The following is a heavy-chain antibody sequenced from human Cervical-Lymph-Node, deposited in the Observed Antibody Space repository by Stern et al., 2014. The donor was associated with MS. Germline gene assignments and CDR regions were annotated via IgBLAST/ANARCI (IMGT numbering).Heavy chain of an antibody. J-gene: IGHJ1*01. V-gene: IGHV1-46*03. D-gene: IGHD4-17*01. CDR2: VNPTDGRT. Sequence: QEQLGQSGAEVKKPGASVKVSCKASGDSFASYPIHWLRQAHGQGPVCMGIVNPTDGRTTYAQTFQGRVTMTRDTSTRTVYMELSSLRAEDTAMYFCANPLPYANWGQGTRVTVSS. CDR3: ANPLPYAN. CDR1: GDSFASYP.